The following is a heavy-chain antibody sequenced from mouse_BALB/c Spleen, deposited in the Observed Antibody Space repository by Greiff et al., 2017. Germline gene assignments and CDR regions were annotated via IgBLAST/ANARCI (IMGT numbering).Heavy chain of an antibody. V-gene: IGHV5-6-5*01. CDR1: GFTFSSYA. D-gene: IGHD1-1*01. J-gene: IGHJ2*01. Sequence: EVQLVESGGGLVKPGGSLKLSCAASGFTFSSYAMSWVRQTPEKRLEWVASISSGGSTYYPDSVKGRFTISRDNARNILYLQMSSLRSEDTAMYYCARGLLRVYFDYWGQGTTLTVSS. CDR2: ISSGGST. CDR3: ARGLLRVYFDY.